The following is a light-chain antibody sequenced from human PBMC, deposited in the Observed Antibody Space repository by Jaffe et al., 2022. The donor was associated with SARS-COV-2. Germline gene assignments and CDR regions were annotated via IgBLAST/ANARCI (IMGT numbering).Light chain of an antibody. CDR1: QSINSW. V-gene: IGKV1-5*03. CDR2: KAS. J-gene: IGKJ2*01. Sequence: DIQMTQSPSTLSASVGDRVTITCRASQSINSWLTWYQQKPGKAPKLLIYKASSLESGVPSRFSGSGSGTEFTLTISSLQPDDFATYYCQQYVNYPYTFGQGTKLEIK. CDR3: QQYVNYPYT.